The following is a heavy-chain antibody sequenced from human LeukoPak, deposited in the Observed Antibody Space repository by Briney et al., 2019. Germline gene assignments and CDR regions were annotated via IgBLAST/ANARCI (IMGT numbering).Heavy chain of an antibody. Sequence: GGTLRLSCTGSGFTFSDHYMTWIRQAPGNWLEWISYIITSGTTTYYTDSVKGRFTISRASAKTSVYLQMEGLRADDTAVYYCARVGSSRGWFDPWGHGTMVAVSS. D-gene: IGHD3-10*01. CDR3: ARVGSSRGWFDP. CDR2: IITSGTTT. J-gene: IGHJ5*02. V-gene: IGHV3-11*01. CDR1: GFTFSDHY.